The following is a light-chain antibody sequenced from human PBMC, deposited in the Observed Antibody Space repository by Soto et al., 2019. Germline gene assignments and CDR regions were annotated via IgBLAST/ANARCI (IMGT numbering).Light chain of an antibody. V-gene: IGKV1-12*01. CDR1: QTISSW. CDR2: TAS. J-gene: IGKJ1*01. CDR3: QQSNSFPLT. Sequence: PSPLSGSVGDIFTFTCRASQTISSWLAWYQQKPGKAPKLLIYTASRLQSGVPSRFSGSGSGTDFTLTISSLQPEDFATYYCQQSNSFPLTFCQGTKVDI.